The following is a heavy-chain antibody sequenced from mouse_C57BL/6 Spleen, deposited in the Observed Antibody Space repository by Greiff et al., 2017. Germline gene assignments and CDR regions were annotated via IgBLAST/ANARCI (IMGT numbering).Heavy chain of an antibody. CDR2: IYPGDGDT. V-gene: IGHV1-80*01. CDR1: GYAFSSYW. J-gene: IGHJ4*01. CDR3: AREGDSSGYLYAMDY. D-gene: IGHD3-2*02. Sequence: QVQLKESGAELVKPGASVKISCKASGYAFSSYWMNWVKQRPGKGLEWIGQIYPGDGDTNYNGKFKGKATLTADKSSSTAYMQLSSLTSEDSAVYFCAREGDSSGYLYAMDYGGQGTSVTVSS.